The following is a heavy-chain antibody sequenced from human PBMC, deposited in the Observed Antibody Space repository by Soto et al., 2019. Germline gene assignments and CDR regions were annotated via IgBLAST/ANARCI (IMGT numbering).Heavy chain of an antibody. CDR3: ARAIASVAPPANDAFDV. CDR2: INPANGNT. Sequence: QVQLVQSGAELKKPGASVNISCQASGFTFSDTLINWVRQGPGQRLEWMGWINPANGNTRYSEPFQGRVTISSLSSASTAYVARRDLTAAETAVYYCARAIASVAPPANDAFDVWGQGTVITVSS. V-gene: IGHV1-3*01. D-gene: IGHD3-3*01. J-gene: IGHJ3*01. CDR1: GFTFSDTL.